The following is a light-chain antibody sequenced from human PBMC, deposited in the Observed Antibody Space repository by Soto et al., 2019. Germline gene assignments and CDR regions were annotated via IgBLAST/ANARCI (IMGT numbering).Light chain of an antibody. CDR1: SSDVGRYNF. J-gene: IGLJ1*01. V-gene: IGLV2-8*01. Sequence: QSARAQPPSASGSPGQSVTISCTGTSSDVGRYNFVSWYQQHPGKAPKLMIFAVTKRPSGVPDRFSGSKSGNTASLTVSGLAAEDDADYYCSSLAAVSHPHHVFRTGTKVTVL. CDR2: AVT. CDR3: SSLAAVSHPHHV.